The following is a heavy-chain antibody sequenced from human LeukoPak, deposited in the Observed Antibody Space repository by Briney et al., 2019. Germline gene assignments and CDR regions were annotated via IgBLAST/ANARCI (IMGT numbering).Heavy chain of an antibody. Sequence: ASVKVSCKASGDTFNRFYIHWVRQAPGQGLEWMGIINPSGGTTSNTQKFQGRVTMTRDTSTSTVYMELSSLRSEDTAVDYCARDQGEVIAVAGRGENWYSWFDPWGQGTLVTVSS. D-gene: IGHD6-19*01. CDR2: INPSGGTT. CDR3: ARDQGEVIAVAGRGENWYSWFDP. V-gene: IGHV1-46*02. J-gene: IGHJ5*02. CDR1: GDTFNRFY.